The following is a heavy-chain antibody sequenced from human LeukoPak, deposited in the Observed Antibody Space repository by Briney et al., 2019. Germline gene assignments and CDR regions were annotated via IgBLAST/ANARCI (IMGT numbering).Heavy chain of an antibody. V-gene: IGHV4-59*01. CDR1: GGSISSYY. CDR3: ARVRGIAARPVWVGHAFDI. J-gene: IGHJ3*02. D-gene: IGHD6-6*01. Sequence: SSETLSLTCTVSGGSISSYYWSWIRQPPGKGLEWIGYIYYSGSTNYNPSLKSRVTISVDTSKNQFSLKLSSVTAADTAVYYCARVRGIAARPVWVGHAFDIWGQGTMVTVSS. CDR2: IYYSGST.